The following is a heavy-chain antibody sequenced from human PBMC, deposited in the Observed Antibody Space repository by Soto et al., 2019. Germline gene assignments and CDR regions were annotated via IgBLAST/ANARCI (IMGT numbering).Heavy chain of an antibody. V-gene: IGHV3-23*01. D-gene: IGHD1-1*01. CDR1: GFTFENYA. CDR3: ATWLQREHAYDV. Sequence: PGGSLRLSCEVSGFTFENYAMNWVRRAPGKGLEWVSGVYDTDGKYYADSVKGRFTTSRDSSKTIVYLEMNDLGPEDTAIYYCATWLQREHAYDVWGLGTAVTVSS. J-gene: IGHJ3*01. CDR2: VYDTDGK.